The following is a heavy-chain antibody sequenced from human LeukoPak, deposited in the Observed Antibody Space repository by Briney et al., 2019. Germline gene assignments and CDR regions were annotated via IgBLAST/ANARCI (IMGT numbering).Heavy chain of an antibody. CDR2: ISWNSGSI. J-gene: IGHJ4*02. V-gene: IGHV3-9*01. CDR3: AKDSSGYQQAFDY. CDR1: GFTFDDYA. Sequence: PGRSLRLSCAASGFTFDDYAMHWVRQAPGKGLEWVSGISWNSGSIGYADSVKGRFTISRDNAKNSLYLQMNSLRAEDTALYYCAKDSSGYQQAFDYWGQGTLVTVSS. D-gene: IGHD5-12*01.